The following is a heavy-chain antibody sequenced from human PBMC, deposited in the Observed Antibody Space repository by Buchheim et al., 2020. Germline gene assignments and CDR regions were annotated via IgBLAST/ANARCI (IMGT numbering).Heavy chain of an antibody. CDR2: IDYSGST. J-gene: IGHJ4*02. Sequence: QVQLQESGPGLVKPSETLSLTCTVSGGSISSYYWSWIRQPPGKGLEWIGYIDYSGSTNYNPSLKSRVTISVDTSKNQFSLKLSSVTAADTAVYYCASVAAAGSFGYWGQGTL. D-gene: IGHD6-13*01. CDR1: GGSISSYY. V-gene: IGHV4-59*01. CDR3: ASVAAAGSFGY.